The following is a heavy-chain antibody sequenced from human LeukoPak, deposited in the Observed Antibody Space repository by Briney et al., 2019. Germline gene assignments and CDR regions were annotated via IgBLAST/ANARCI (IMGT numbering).Heavy chain of an antibody. V-gene: IGHV4-59*01. D-gene: IGHD7-27*01. CDR3: ARELGHDAFDI. Sequence: SETLSLTCTVSGGSISSYYWSWIRQPPGKGLEWIGYIYYSGSTNYNPSLKSRVTISADTSKNQFSLKLSSVTAADTAVYYCARELGHDAFDIWGQGTMVTVSS. J-gene: IGHJ3*02. CDR1: GGSISSYY. CDR2: IYYSGST.